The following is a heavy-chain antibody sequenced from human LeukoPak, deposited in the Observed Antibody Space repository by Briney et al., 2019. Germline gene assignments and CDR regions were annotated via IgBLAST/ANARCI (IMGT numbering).Heavy chain of an antibody. J-gene: IGHJ4*02. D-gene: IGHD3-10*01. CDR2: ISGNGGST. Sequence: GGSLRLSCAASGFTFSSYDMSWVRQAPGKGLEWVSAISGNGGSTYYADSVKGRLTISRDNSKNTLYLQMNSLRAEDTAIYYCANNYYGSGTYYNPRGYWGQGTLVTVST. CDR1: GFTFSSYD. V-gene: IGHV3-23*01. CDR3: ANNYYGSGTYYNPRGY.